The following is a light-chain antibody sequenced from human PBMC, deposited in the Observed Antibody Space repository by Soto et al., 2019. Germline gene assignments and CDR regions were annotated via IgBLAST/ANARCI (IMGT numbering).Light chain of an antibody. Sequence: QSALTQPASVSGSPGQSITISCTGTSSDVGSYNLVSWYQQHPGKAPKLMIYEGSKRPSGVSNRFSGFKSGNTASLTISGLQAEDEADYYCCSYAGSSTSAVFGGGTQLTVL. CDR3: CSYAGSSTSAV. J-gene: IGLJ7*01. CDR1: SSDVGSYNL. V-gene: IGLV2-23*01. CDR2: EGS.